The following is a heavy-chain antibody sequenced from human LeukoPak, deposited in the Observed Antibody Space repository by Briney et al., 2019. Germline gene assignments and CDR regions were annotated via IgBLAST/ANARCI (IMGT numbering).Heavy chain of an antibody. CDR2: IYSGGST. CDR3: ARDSPERGYSYGPLDNYFDY. V-gene: IGHV3-53*01. J-gene: IGHJ4*02. D-gene: IGHD5-18*01. CDR1: GFTVSSNY. Sequence: GGSLRLSCAASGFTVSSNYMSWVCQAPGKGLEWVSVIYSGGSTYYADSVKGRFTISRDNSKNTLYLQMNSLRAEDTAVYYCARDSPERGYSYGPLDNYFDYWGQGTLVTVSS.